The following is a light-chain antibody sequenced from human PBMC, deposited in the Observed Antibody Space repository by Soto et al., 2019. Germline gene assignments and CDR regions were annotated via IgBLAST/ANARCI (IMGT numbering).Light chain of an antibody. V-gene: IGLV7-43*01. Sequence: QAVVTQEPSLTVSPGGTVTLTCASSTGAVTSGYYPNWFQQKPGQAPRALIYSTTIKHSWTPARFSGSLLGGKAALTLSGVQPEDEAEYYCLLYYGGAYVFGTGTKLTVL. CDR3: LLYYGGAYV. CDR2: STT. CDR1: TGAVTSGYY. J-gene: IGLJ1*01.